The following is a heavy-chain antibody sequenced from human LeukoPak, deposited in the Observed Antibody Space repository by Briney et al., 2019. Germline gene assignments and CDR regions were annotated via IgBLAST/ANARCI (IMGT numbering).Heavy chain of an antibody. CDR2: INHSGST. V-gene: IGHV4-39*01. J-gene: IGHJ4*02. CDR3: ARHAPGWVFDY. CDR1: GGSISSSSYY. D-gene: IGHD6-19*01. Sequence: PSETLSLTCTVSGGSISSSSYYWSWIRQPPGKGLEWIGEINHSGSTNYNPSLKSRVTISVDTSKNQFSLKLSSVTAADTAVYYCARHAPGWVFDYWGQGTLVTVSS.